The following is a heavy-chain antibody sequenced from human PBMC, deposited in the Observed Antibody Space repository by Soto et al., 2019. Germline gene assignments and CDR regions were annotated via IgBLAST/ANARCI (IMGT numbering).Heavy chain of an antibody. V-gene: IGHV3-23*01. Sequence: EVQLLESGGGLVQPGGSLRLSCAASGFTFSSYAMSWVRQAPGKGLEWVSAISGSGGSTYYADSVKGRFTISRDNSKNTLYLQMNSLRAEDTAVYYCAKILVGCSSTSCYDSSYGMDVWGQGTTVTVSS. CDR3: AKILVGCSSTSCYDSSYGMDV. J-gene: IGHJ6*02. D-gene: IGHD2-2*01. CDR2: ISGSGGST. CDR1: GFTFSSYA.